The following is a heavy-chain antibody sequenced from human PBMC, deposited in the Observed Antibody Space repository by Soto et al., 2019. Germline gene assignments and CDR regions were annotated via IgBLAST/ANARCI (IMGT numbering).Heavy chain of an antibody. CDR1: GGTFSSYA. CDR2: IIPILGTA. V-gene: IGHV1-69*01. J-gene: IGHJ5*02. CDR3: ARAGYDILSRGGWFDP. D-gene: IGHD3-9*01. Sequence: QVQLVQSGAEVKKPGSSVKVSCKASGGTFSSYAISWVRQAPGQGLEWMGGIIPILGTANYGQKFQGRVTITADEATSTAYMELSSLRSEDTAVYYCARAGYDILSRGGWFDPWGQGTLVTVSS.